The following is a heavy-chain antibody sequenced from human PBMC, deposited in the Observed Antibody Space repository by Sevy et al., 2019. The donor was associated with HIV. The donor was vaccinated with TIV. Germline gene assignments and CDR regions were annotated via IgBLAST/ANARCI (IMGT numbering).Heavy chain of an antibody. D-gene: IGHD4-17*01. V-gene: IGHV3-23*01. CDR3: ATHMTTVTTREYNY. Sequence: GGSLRLSCAASGFTFSSYAMSWVRQAPGKGLEWVSAISGSGGSTYYADSVKGRFTISRDNSKNTLYLQMNSLRAEDTAVYYCATHMTTVTTREYNYWGQRTLVTVSS. CDR2: ISGSGGST. J-gene: IGHJ4*02. CDR1: GFTFSSYA.